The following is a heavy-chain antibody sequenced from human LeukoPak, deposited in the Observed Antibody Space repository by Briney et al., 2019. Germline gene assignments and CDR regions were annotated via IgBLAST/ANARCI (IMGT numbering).Heavy chain of an antibody. J-gene: IGHJ6*02. CDR1: GGSISSGDYY. Sequence: SETLSLTCTVSGGSISSGDYYWSWIRQPPGKGLEWIGYIYYSGSTYYNPSLKSRVTISVDTSKNQFSLKLSSVTAADTAVYCCARDSRLTMTNGMDVWGQGTTVTVSS. CDR2: IYYSGST. CDR3: ARDSRLTMTNGMDV. D-gene: IGHD3-22*01. V-gene: IGHV4-30-4*01.